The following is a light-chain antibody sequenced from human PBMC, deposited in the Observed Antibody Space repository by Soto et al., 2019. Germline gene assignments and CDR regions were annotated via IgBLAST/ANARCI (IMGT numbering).Light chain of an antibody. CDR2: GAS. CDR3: QQGHNWPFT. J-gene: IGKJ2*01. Sequence: EIVMTQSPATLSPSPGERAALSCRASQGISSELAWYQQKPGQPPRLLIYGASTRATGVPARFTGSGSGSGFTLTISGLQSEDFAVYYCQQGHNWPFTFGQGTRLEI. CDR1: QGISSE. V-gene: IGKV3-15*01.